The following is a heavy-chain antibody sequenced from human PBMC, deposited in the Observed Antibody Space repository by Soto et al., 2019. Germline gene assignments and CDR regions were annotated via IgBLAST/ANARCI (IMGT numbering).Heavy chain of an antibody. CDR1: GFTFSNYA. V-gene: IGHV3-23*01. D-gene: IGHD2-2*01. CDR2: ISGSGAGT. J-gene: IGHJ4*02. Sequence: GGSLRLSCAASGFTFSNYAMNWVRQAPGKGPEWVSTISGSGAGTYYADSVKGRFTISRDNSKNTLYLQMNSLRAEDTAVYYCANAPGYCSSTSCPSYWGQGTLVTVSS. CDR3: ANAPGYCSSTSCPSY.